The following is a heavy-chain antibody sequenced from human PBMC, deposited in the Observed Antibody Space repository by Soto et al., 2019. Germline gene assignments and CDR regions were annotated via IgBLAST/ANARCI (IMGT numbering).Heavy chain of an antibody. D-gene: IGHD7-27*01. Sequence: QVQLQESGPGLVKPSETLSLTCTVSGGSISSYYWSWIRQPPGKGLEWIGYIYYSGSTNSTPSLKSRVTISVDTSKNQFSLKVSSVTAADTAVYYCARRWGTSFDFWGQGTLVTVSS. CDR3: ARRWGTSFDF. J-gene: IGHJ4*02. CDR2: IYYSGST. V-gene: IGHV4-59*01. CDR1: GGSISSYY.